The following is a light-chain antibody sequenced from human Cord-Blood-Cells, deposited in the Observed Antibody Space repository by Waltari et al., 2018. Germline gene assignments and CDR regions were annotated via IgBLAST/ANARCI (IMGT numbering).Light chain of an antibody. V-gene: IGKV4-1*01. Sequence: DIVMTQSPDSLAVSLGERATINCKSSQSVLYSSNNKNYLAWYQQKPGQPPKLLLYWASTRESGVPDRFSGSGSGTDFTLTISSLQAEDVAVYYCQQYYSTPLTFGGGTKVGIK. CDR3: QQYYSTPLT. CDR1: QSVLYSSNNKNY. J-gene: IGKJ4*01. CDR2: WAS.